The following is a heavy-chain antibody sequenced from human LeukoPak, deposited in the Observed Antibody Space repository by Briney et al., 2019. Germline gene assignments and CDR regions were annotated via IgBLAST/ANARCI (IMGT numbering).Heavy chain of an antibody. J-gene: IGHJ3*02. D-gene: IGHD6-6*01. CDR3: ARSHRSIAARAFDI. Sequence: ASVKVSCKASGFTFTSSAMQWVRQARGQRLEWIGWISAYNGNTNYAQKLQGRVTMTTDTSTSTAYMELRSLRSDDTAVYYCARSHRSIAARAFDIWGQGTMVTVSS. CDR1: GFTFTSSA. V-gene: IGHV1-18*01. CDR2: ISAYNGNT.